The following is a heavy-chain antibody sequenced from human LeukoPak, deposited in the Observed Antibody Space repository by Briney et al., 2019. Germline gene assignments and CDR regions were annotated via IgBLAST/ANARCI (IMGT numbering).Heavy chain of an antibody. V-gene: IGHV3-11*04. J-gene: IGHJ6*04. Sequence: GGSLRLSCAASGFTFSDYYMSWIRQAPGRGLEWVSYISSSGSTIYYADSVKGRFTISRDNAKNSLYLQMNSLRAEDTAVYYCASGYSSGWYVRLLDVWGKGTTVTVSS. CDR1: GFTFSDYY. D-gene: IGHD6-19*01. CDR3: ASGYSSGWYVRLLDV. CDR2: ISSSGSTI.